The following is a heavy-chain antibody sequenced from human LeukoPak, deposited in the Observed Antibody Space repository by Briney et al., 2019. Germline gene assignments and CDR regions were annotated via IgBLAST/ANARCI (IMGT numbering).Heavy chain of an antibody. V-gene: IGHV3-23*01. Sequence: GGSLRLSCAASGFTFRNFAMSWVRQAPGKGLEWVSAIRGSGGTTYYADSVKGRFTISRDNSKNTLYLQMNSLRAEDTAVYYCAKDGSGSYPDAYDIWGQGTMVTVSS. CDR1: GFTFRNFA. J-gene: IGHJ3*02. CDR3: AKDGSGSYPDAYDI. D-gene: IGHD3-10*01. CDR2: IRGSGGTT.